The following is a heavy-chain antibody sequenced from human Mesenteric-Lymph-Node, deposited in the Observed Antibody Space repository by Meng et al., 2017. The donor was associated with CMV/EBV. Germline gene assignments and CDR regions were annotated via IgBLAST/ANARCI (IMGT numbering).Heavy chain of an antibody. CDR3: ARGNRGFDN. CDR1: GDSLNSVDYY. J-gene: IGHJ4*02. Sequence: SETLSLTCTVSGDSLNSVDYYWSWIRQPPGKGLEWIGYIYHTGNTYYNPSLENRLTMSVDTSKNQFSLRLTSVTATDTAMYYCARGNRGFDNWGLGALVTVSS. V-gene: IGHV4-30-4*01. D-gene: IGHD2/OR15-2a*01. CDR2: IYHTGNT.